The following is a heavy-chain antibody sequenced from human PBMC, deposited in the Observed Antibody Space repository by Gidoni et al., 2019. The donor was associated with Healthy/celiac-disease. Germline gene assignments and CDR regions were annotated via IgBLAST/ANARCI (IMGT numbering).Heavy chain of an antibody. CDR3: AHWGYGPYYFDY. CDR1: GFSLSTSGVG. D-gene: IGHD5-12*01. CDR2: IYWDDDK. J-gene: IGHJ4*02. Sequence: QITLKESGPTLVKPTQTLTLTCTFSGFSLSTSGVGVGWIRQPPGKALEWLVLIYWDDDKRYSPSLKSRLTITKDTSKNQVVLTMTNMDPVDTATYYCAHWGYGPYYFDYWGQGTLVTVSS. V-gene: IGHV2-5*02.